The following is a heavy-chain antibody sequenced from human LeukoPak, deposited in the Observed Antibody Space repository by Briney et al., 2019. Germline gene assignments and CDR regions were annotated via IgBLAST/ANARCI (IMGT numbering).Heavy chain of an antibody. J-gene: IGHJ4*02. D-gene: IGHD6-19*01. V-gene: IGHV1-46*01. CDR1: GYTFTSYY. CDR3: ARDKQWLVLTSLALEYYFDY. Sequence: GASVKVSCKASGYTFTSYYMHWVRQAPGQGLEWMGIINPSGGSTSYAQKFQGRVTMTRDMSTSTVYMELSSLRSEDTAVYYCARDKQWLVLTSLALEYYFDYWGQGTLVTVSS. CDR2: INPSGGST.